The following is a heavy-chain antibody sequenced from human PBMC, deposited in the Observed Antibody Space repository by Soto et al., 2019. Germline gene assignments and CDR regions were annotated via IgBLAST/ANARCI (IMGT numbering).Heavy chain of an antibody. D-gene: IGHD1-26*01. CDR2: IGPESGAT. J-gene: IGHJ4*02. CDR3: GRGRSGQIVVFY. CDR1: GYTFTGHY. V-gene: IGHV1-2*02. Sequence: ASVKVSCKASGYTFTGHYIHWVRQAPEQGPEWMGGIGPESGATRYAQRFQGRVTMTMDMSITTVYMELNNLSPDDTAVYYCGRGRSGQIVVFYWGQGTPVTSPQ.